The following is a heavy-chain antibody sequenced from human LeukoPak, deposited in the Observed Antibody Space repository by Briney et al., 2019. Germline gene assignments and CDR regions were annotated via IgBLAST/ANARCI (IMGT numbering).Heavy chain of an antibody. V-gene: IGHV3-11*01. D-gene: IGHD3-22*01. CDR2: ISGSGSDL. Sequence: GGSLRLSCVACGFSFSDYYMSRIRQAPGRGLEWISYISGSGSDLYYADSVKGRFTISRDNANNSFYLQMNSLRAEDTAVYYCARSIGYYYTMDVWGQGTTVTVSS. CDR3: ARSIGYYYTMDV. CDR1: GFSFSDYY. J-gene: IGHJ6*02.